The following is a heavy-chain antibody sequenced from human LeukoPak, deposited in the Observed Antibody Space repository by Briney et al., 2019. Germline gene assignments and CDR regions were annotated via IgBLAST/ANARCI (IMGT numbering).Heavy chain of an antibody. D-gene: IGHD2-2*01. Sequence: AGGSLRLYCAASGFTFDDYAMHWVRQAPGKGLEWVSLISWDGGSTYYADSVKGRFTISRDNSKNSLYMQMNSLRAEDTALYYCAKDMAPAAISFNFDYWGQGTLVTVSS. CDR3: AKDMAPAAISFNFDY. CDR2: ISWDGGST. J-gene: IGHJ4*02. CDR1: GFTFDDYA. V-gene: IGHV3-43D*04.